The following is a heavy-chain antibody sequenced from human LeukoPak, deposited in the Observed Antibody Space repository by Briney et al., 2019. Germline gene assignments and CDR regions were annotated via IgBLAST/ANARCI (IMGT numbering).Heavy chain of an antibody. D-gene: IGHD2-15*01. CDR3: ARHKEGGTHPFDS. CDR2: IFHTGST. V-gene: IGHV4-59*08. Sequence: PSETLSLTCSISGGSISTYYWSWIRQPPGKGLEWMAHIFHTGSTSYNPSLKSRVTISVDTSKNQFSLKLTSEAAADTAVYYCARHKEGGTHPFDSWGQGTLVTVSS. CDR1: GGSISTYY. J-gene: IGHJ4*02.